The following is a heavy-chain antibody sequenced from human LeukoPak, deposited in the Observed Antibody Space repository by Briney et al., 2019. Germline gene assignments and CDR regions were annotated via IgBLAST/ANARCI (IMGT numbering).Heavy chain of an antibody. V-gene: IGHV3-30*04. CDR3: ARDRDDYYDSSGYYFVGSNGQDY. D-gene: IGHD3-22*01. CDR2: ISYDGSNK. J-gene: IGHJ4*02. Sequence: GGSLRLSCAASGFTFSSYAMHWVRQAPGKGREWVAVISYDGSNKYYADSVKGRFTISRDNSKNTLYLQMNSLRAEDTAVYYCARDRDDYYDSSGYYFVGSNGQDYWGQGTLVTVSS. CDR1: GFTFSSYA.